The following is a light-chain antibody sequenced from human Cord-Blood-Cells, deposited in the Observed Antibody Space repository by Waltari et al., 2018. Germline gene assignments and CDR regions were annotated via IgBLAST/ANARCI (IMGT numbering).Light chain of an antibody. CDR1: QGISSY. J-gene: IGKJ2*01. Sequence: IQLTQSPSSLSASVGDSVTITCRASQGISSYLAWYQQKPGKAPKLLIYAASTLQSGVPSRFSGSGSGTDFTLTISGLQPEDVATYYCQQLNSYPPMYTFGQGTKLEIK. CDR2: AAS. CDR3: QQLNSYPPMYT. V-gene: IGKV1-9*01.